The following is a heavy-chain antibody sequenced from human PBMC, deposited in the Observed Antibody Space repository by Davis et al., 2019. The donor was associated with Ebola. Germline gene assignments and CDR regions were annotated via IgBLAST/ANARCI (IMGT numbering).Heavy chain of an antibody. CDR1: ACTLSSYP. Sequence: SSVHVPCKASACTLSSYPISCVRQPPRQGLEWMGRIIPIFGTANYAQKFHGRVTITADKSTSTAYMELSSLKSEDTAVYYCASMAIVVPAAIQNPYGMDVWGQGTTVTVSS. J-gene: IGHJ6*02. CDR3: ASMAIVVPAAIQNPYGMDV. V-gene: IGHV1-69*06. CDR2: IIPIFGTA. D-gene: IGHD2-2*01.